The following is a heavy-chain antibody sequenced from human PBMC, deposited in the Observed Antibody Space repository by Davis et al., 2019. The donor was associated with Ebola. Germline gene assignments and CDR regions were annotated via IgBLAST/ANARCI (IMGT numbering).Heavy chain of an antibody. Sequence: GESLKISCAASGFTFSSYAMSWVRQAPGKGLEWVSAISGSGGSTYYADSVKGRFTISRDNSKNTLYLQMNSLRAEDTAVYYCAKRYCSSTSCYIRDFYFDYWGQGTLVTVSS. J-gene: IGHJ4*02. CDR3: AKRYCSSTSCYIRDFYFDY. CDR1: GFTFSSYA. V-gene: IGHV3-23*01. CDR2: ISGSGGST. D-gene: IGHD2-2*02.